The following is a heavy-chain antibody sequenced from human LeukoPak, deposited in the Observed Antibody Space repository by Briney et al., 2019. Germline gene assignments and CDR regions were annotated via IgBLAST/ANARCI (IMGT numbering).Heavy chain of an antibody. Sequence: PGGSLRLSCVASGFTSGNYWMHWVRQAPGKGPEWVSRIDDDGTATHYAVSVKGRFTISRDNAKNTLYLQMSSLGGEDTAVYYCARGMLSSAGYHWYYYMDVWGKGAMVTVSS. D-gene: IGHD3-3*01. CDR3: ARGMLSSAGYHWYYYMDV. V-gene: IGHV3-74*01. J-gene: IGHJ6*03. CDR1: GFTSGNYW. CDR2: IDDDGTAT.